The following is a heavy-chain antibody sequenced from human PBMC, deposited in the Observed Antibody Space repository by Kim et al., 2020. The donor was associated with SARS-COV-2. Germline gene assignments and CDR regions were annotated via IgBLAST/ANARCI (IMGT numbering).Heavy chain of an antibody. Sequence: SETLSLTCTVSGGSISSSSYYWGWIRQPPGKGLEWIGSIYYSGSTYYNPSLKSRVTISVDTSKNQFSLKLSSVTAADTAVYYCARRVLRYFDWLSDNWF. CDR1: GGSISSSSYY. D-gene: IGHD3-9*01. V-gene: IGHV4-39*01. CDR3: ARRVLRYFDWLSDNWF. CDR2: IYYSGST. J-gene: IGHJ5*01.